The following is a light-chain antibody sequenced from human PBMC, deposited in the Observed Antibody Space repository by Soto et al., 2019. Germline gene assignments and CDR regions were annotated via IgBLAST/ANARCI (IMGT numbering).Light chain of an antibody. CDR2: EVS. CDR1: SSDVGGSNF. CDR3: SSDAGISYAGSNTGV. Sequence: QSALTQPPSASGSPGQSVTISCTGTSSDVGGSNFVSWYQQHPGKAPKLMIYEVSKRPSGVPDRFSGSKSGNTASLTVSGLQAEDEADYYCSSDAGISYAGSNTGVFGGGTKLTVL. J-gene: IGLJ3*02. V-gene: IGLV2-8*01.